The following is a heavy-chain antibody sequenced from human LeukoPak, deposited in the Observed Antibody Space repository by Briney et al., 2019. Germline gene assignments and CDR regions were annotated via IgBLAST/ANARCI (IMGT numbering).Heavy chain of an antibody. J-gene: IGHJ4*02. CDR1: GGPFSGYY. D-gene: IGHD6-6*01. Sequence: PSETLSLTCAVYGGPFSGYYWSWIRQPPGKGLEWIGEINHSGSTNYNPSLKSRVTISVDTSKNQFSLKLSSVTAADTAVYYCARALSRIAAHGYWGQGTLVTVSS. V-gene: IGHV4-34*01. CDR3: ARALSRIAAHGY. CDR2: INHSGST.